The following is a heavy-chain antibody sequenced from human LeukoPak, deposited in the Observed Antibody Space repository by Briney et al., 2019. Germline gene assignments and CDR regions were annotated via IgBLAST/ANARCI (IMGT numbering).Heavy chain of an antibody. CDR1: GGSISSYY. J-gene: IGHJ5*02. V-gene: IGHV4-59*01. CDR3: ARGGYDILTGYSP. Sequence: SETLSLTCTVSGGSISSYYWSCLRQPPGKGLEWIGYIYYSGSTNYNPSLKSRVTISVDTSENQFSLKLSSVTAADTAVYYCARGGYDILTGYSPWGQGTLVTVSS. CDR2: IYYSGST. D-gene: IGHD3-9*01.